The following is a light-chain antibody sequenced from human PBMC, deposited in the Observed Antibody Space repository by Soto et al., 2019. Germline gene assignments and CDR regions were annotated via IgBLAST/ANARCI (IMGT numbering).Light chain of an antibody. CDR1: SSDVGGYNY. CDR3: CSYAGSYTPVV. V-gene: IGLV2-11*01. J-gene: IGLJ2*01. Sequence: QSVLTQPRSVSGSPGQSVTISCTGTSSDVGGYNYVSWYQQHPGKAPKLMIYDVSKRPSGVPDRFSGSKSGNTASLTISGLQAEDEADYYCCSYAGSYTPVVFGGGNKLTVL. CDR2: DVS.